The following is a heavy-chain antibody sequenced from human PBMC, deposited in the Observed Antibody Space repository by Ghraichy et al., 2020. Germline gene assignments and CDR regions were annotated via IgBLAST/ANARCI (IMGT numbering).Heavy chain of an antibody. J-gene: IGHJ4*02. CDR1: GFTFSSYW. CDR2: IKQDGSEK. Sequence: GESLNISCAASGFTFSSYWMSWVRQAPGKGLEWVANIKQDGSEKYYVDSVKGRFTISRDNAKNSLYLQMNSLRAEDTAVYYCAKTRKNGYNSVNNWGQGTLVTVPS. D-gene: IGHD5-24*01. CDR3: AKTRKNGYNSVNN. V-gene: IGHV3-7*01.